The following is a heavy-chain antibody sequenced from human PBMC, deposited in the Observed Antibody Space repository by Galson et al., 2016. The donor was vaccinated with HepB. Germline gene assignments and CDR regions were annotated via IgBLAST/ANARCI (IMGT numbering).Heavy chain of an antibody. CDR3: AKEAPSRGSFDS. CDR1: GFTFSNYA. CDR2: IRDSGVST. Sequence: SLRLSCAASGFTFSNYAMSWVRQAPGKGLESVSTIRDSGVSTYYADPVKGRFTITRDNSKNTPNQQMNSLRAEDTAVYYCAKEAPSRGSFDSWGQGTLVTVSS. D-gene: IGHD3-10*01. J-gene: IGHJ4*02. V-gene: IGHV3-23*01.